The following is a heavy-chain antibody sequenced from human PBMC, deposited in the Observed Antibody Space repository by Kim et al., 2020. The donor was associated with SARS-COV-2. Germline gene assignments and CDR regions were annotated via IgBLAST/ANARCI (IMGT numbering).Heavy chain of an antibody. CDR2: ISAYNGNT. CDR1: GYTFTSYG. CDR3: ARAPDSYGYYYYGMYV. V-gene: IGHV1-18*01. D-gene: IGHD5-18*01. J-gene: IGHJ6*02. Sequence: ASVKVSCKASGYTFTSYGISWVRQAPGQGLEWMGWISAYNGNTNYAQKLQGRVTMTTDTSTSTAYMELRSLRSDDTAVYYCARAPDSYGYYYYGMYVWGQGTTVTVSS.